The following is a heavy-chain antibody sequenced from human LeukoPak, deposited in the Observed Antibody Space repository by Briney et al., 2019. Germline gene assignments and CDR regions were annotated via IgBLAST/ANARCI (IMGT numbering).Heavy chain of an antibody. D-gene: IGHD3-22*01. CDR2: VDHTGST. J-gene: IGHJ6*03. Sequence: SETLSLTCTVSDDSITLYYWTWIRQPPGEGLEWIGYVDHTGSTNSNPSLNGRVTIPRDTSKNHFSLRLRSVTAADTAVYFCARGRVSSSTYYSTYYYYFYMDVWGKGTTVTVSS. CDR3: ARGRVSSSTYYSTYYYYFYMDV. CDR1: DDSITLYY. V-gene: IGHV4-59*01.